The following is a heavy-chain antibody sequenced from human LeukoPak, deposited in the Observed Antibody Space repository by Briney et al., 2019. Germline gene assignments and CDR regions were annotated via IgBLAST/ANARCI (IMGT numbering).Heavy chain of an antibody. Sequence: GGSLRLSCAASGFTVSSNYMSWVRQAPGKGLEWVSVIYSGGSTYYADSVKGRFTISRDNSKNTPYLQMNSLRAEDTAVYYCARDTYGSGSYNVWGQGTTVTVSS. D-gene: IGHD3-10*01. CDR1: GFTVSSNY. J-gene: IGHJ6*02. CDR3: ARDTYGSGSYNV. V-gene: IGHV3-53*01. CDR2: IYSGGST.